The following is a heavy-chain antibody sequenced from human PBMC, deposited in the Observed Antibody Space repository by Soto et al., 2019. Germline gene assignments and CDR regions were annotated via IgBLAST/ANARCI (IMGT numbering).Heavy chain of an antibody. CDR3: ATRIAAAGTGYYFDY. V-gene: IGHV1-46*01. D-gene: IGHD6-13*01. J-gene: IGHJ4*02. CDR1: GYTFTGYY. Sequence: GASVKVSCKASGYTFTGYYMHWVRQAPGQGLEWMGIINPSGGSTSYAQKFQGRVTMTRDTSTSTVYMELSSLRSEDTAVYYCATRIAAAGTGYYFDYWGQGTLVTVSS. CDR2: INPSGGST.